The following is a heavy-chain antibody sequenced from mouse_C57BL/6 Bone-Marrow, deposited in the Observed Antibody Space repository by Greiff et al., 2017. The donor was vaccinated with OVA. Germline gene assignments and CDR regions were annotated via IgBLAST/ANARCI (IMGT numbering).Heavy chain of an antibody. J-gene: IGHJ4*01. CDR3: ARGGQFITTVVGAMDY. D-gene: IGHD1-1*01. V-gene: IGHV14-3*01. Sequence: EVKLQESVAELVRPGASVKLSCTASGFNIKNTYMHWVKQRPEQGLEWIGRIDPANGNTKYAPKFQGKATITADTSSNTAYLQLSSLTSEDTAIYYCARGGQFITTVVGAMDYWGQGTSVTVSS. CDR1: GFNIKNTY. CDR2: IDPANGNT.